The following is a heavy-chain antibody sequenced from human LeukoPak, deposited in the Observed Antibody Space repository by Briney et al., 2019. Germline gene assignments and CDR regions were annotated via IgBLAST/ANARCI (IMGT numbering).Heavy chain of an antibody. J-gene: IGHJ4*02. Sequence: PETLSLTCAVYGGSFSGYSWNWIRQPPGKGLEWIGEINQSGNYNPSLKSRVTISRDTSKMQFSLEVRSVTAADTAVYFCARGAESSSWSLDHWGQGTLVTVSS. CDR3: ARGAESSSWSLDH. V-gene: IGHV4-34*01. D-gene: IGHD6-13*01. CDR1: GGSFSGYS. CDR2: INQSG.